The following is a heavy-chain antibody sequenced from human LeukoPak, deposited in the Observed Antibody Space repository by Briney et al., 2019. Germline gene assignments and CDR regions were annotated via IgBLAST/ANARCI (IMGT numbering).Heavy chain of an antibody. D-gene: IGHD2-15*01. CDR2: ISGSGDST. J-gene: IGHJ4*02. CDR1: GITFSSYA. CDR3: AKSRVVVISDSDS. V-gene: IGHV3-23*01. Sequence: GGSLRLSCAASGITFSSYAMTWVRQAPGKGLEWVSAISGSGDSTYYADSVKGRFTISRDNSKNTLYLQMNSLRAEDTAIYYCAKSRVVVISDSDSWGQGTLVTVSS.